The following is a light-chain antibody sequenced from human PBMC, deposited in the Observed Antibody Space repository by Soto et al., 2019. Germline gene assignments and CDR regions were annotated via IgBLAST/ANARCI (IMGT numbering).Light chain of an antibody. Sequence: QSALTQPRSVSGSPGQSVTISCTGTSSDVRGYNYVSWYQQHPGKAPKLMIYDVSKRPSGVPDRFSGSKSGNTASLTISGLQAEDEADYYCCSYAGSDTLVFGGGTKLTVL. CDR1: SSDVRGYNY. J-gene: IGLJ2*01. CDR2: DVS. CDR3: CSYAGSDTLV. V-gene: IGLV2-11*01.